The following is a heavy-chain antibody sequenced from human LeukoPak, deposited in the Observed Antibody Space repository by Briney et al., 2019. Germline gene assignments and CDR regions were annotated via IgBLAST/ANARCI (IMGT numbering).Heavy chain of an antibody. CDR2: IVVGSGNT. CDR1: GFTFTSSA. J-gene: IGHJ6*02. D-gene: IGHD3-3*01. CDR3: ARVTYDFWSGYFLPYYYGMDV. Sequence: GASVKVSCKASGFTFTSSAMQWVRQACGQRLEWIGWIVVGSGNTNYAQKFQERVTITRDMSTSTAYMELSSLRSEDTAVYYCARVTYDFWSGYFLPYYYGMDVWGQGTTVTVSS. V-gene: IGHV1-58*02.